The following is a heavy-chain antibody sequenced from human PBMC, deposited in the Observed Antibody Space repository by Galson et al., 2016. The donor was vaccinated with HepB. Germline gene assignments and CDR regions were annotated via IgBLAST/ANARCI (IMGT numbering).Heavy chain of an antibody. Sequence: SVKVSCKASGYNFNTSGISWVRQAPGQGLEWMGWISAYNGDTNYAQRFQGRVTMTADTSTNTAYMELSSLRSDDTAVYYCARDHGSGWLNAFNVWGQGTLVTVSS. D-gene: IGHD6-19*01. V-gene: IGHV1-18*01. CDR2: ISAYNGDT. CDR3: ARDHGSGWLNAFNV. CDR1: GYNFNTSG. J-gene: IGHJ3*01.